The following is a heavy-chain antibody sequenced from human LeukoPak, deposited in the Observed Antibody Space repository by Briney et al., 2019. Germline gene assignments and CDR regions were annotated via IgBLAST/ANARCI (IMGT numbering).Heavy chain of an antibody. CDR3: AKDASQWLVTYYFDY. D-gene: IGHD6-19*01. J-gene: IGHJ4*02. Sequence: GGSLRLSCAASGFTFSSYSLNWVRQAPGKGLEWVSGISWNSGSIGYADSVKGRFTISRDNAKNSLYLQMNSLRAEDTALYYCAKDASQWLVTYYFDYWGQGTLVTVSS. CDR1: GFTFSSYS. V-gene: IGHV3-9*01. CDR2: ISWNSGSI.